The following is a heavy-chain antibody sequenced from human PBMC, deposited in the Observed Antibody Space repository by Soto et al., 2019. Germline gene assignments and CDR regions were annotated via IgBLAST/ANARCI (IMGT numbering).Heavy chain of an antibody. CDR1: AYDFTTYA. J-gene: IGHJ4*02. D-gene: IGHD3-3*01. CDR3: ARDGAIFEVVVDH. CDR2: INGGTGKT. V-gene: IGHV1-3*01. Sequence: QVHLVQSGAEVKKPGASVKVSCKASAYDFTTYAMHWVRQAPGQSLEWMGWINGGTGKTKYSQNFQGRLTITWDTSASTAYMELSSLRSEDTAVYYCARDGAIFEVVVDHWGQGTLVTVSS.